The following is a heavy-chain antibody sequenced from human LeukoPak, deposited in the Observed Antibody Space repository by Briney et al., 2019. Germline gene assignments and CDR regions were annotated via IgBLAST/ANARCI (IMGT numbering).Heavy chain of an antibody. V-gene: IGHV4-31*01. J-gene: IGHJ2*01. CDR2: IYYSGST. D-gene: IGHD3-3*01. CDR3: ARGSYDFWSWNWPPFDL. CDR1: GASISSGGYY. Sequence: SESLSLTCTVSGASISSGGYYWSWIRQHPGKGLEWIGYIYYSGSTYYNPSLKSPVTISVDTSKNQFSLKLSSVTAADTAVYYCARGSYDFWSWNWPPFDLWGRGTLVTVSS.